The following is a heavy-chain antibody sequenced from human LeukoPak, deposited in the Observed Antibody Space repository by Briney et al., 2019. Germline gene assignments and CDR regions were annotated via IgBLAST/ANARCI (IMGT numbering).Heavy chain of an antibody. D-gene: IGHD3-16*01. J-gene: IGHJ5*02. V-gene: IGHV4-34*01. CDR1: GGSFSGYY. CDR3: ARDVSLGWFDP. Sequence: PSETLSLTCAVYGGSFSGYYWSWIRQPPGKGLEWIGEINHSGSTNYNPSLKSRVTISVDTSKNQFSLKLSSVTAADTVVYYCARDVSLGWFDPWGQGTLVTVSS. CDR2: INHSGST.